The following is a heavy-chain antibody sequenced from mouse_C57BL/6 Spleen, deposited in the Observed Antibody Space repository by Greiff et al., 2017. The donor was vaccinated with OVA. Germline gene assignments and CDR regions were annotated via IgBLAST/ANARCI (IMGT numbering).Heavy chain of an antibody. CDR1: GYTFTSYW. CDR2: IYPSDSET. D-gene: IGHD1-1*01. V-gene: IGHV1-61*01. J-gene: IGHJ2*01. CDR3: ARGSYGSSYDY. Sequence: VQLQQPGAELVRPGSSVKLSCKASGYTFTSYWMDWVKQRPGQGLEWIGNIYPSDSETHYNQKFKDKATLTVDKSSSTAYMQLSSLTSEDSAVYYCARGSYGSSYDYWGQGTTLTVSS.